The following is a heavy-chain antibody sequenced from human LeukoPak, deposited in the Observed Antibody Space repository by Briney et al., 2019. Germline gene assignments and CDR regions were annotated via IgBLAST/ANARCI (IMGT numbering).Heavy chain of an antibody. CDR3: ARPINAVHDAFDI. J-gene: IGHJ3*02. D-gene: IGHD6-19*01. CDR2: VYYTGIT. V-gene: IGHV4-31*02. CDR1: CVSVTNGIYY. Sequence: SQTLSLTCTVSCVSVTNGIYYWACLRPHPGKGLEGIGYVYYTGITLYHPSLKTRHTIPGDTSKNQFSLKLSPVTAADTAVYYCARPINAVHDAFDIWGQGTMVTVSS.